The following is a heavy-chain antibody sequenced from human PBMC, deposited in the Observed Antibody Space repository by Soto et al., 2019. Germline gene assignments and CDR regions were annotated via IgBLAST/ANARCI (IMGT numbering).Heavy chain of an antibody. CDR2: IYYSGNI. CDR3: ARQRTVYFARPGDWLDP. Sequence: QVQLQESGPGLVKPSQTLSLTCTVSGASISSADYFWSWIRQPPGQGREWIGYIYYSGNIFYNPSLESRVTISADTSKNQFSLKLTSVTAADTDVYYCARQRTVYFARPGDWLDPWGQGTLVTVYS. J-gene: IGHJ5*02. V-gene: IGHV4-30-4*01. CDR1: GASISSADYF. D-gene: IGHD3-9*01.